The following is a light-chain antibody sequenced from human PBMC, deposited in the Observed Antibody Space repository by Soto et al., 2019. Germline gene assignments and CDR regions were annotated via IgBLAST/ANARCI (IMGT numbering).Light chain of an antibody. V-gene: IGKV3-11*01. CDR1: QSVSSY. CDR2: DAS. Sequence: EIVLTQSPATLSLSPGERATLSCRASQSVSSYLAWHQQKPGQAPRLLIYDASNRATGIPARFSGSGSGTDFTLTISSLEPEDFAVYYCQQRSNWPPYTFGQGTKLEIK. CDR3: QQRSNWPPYT. J-gene: IGKJ2*01.